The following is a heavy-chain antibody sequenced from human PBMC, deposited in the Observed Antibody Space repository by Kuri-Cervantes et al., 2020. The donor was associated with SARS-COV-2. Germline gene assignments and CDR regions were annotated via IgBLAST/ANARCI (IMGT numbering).Heavy chain of an antibody. CDR2: ISNDGKKI. V-gene: IGHV3-30*03. CDR3: ARVWRGELYYYYGMDV. D-gene: IGHD3-3*01. J-gene: IGHJ6*02. CDR1: ALNFSRND. Sequence: GKPLNFSCAETALNFSRNDMHWVRKHPDKGLEWVAFISNDGKKIKYLASGTGRFTISRDNSKNTLYLQMNSLRAEDTAVYYCARVWRGELYYYYGMDVWGQGTTVTVSS.